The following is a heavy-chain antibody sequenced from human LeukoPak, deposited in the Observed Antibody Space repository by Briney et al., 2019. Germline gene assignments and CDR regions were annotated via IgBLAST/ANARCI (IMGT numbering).Heavy chain of an antibody. D-gene: IGHD6-13*01. V-gene: IGHV3-9*01. CDR1: GFTFDDYA. Sequence: PGGSLRLSCAASGFTFDDYAMHWVRQAPGKGLEWVSGISWNSGSIGYADSVKGRFTISRDNAKNSLYLQMNSLRAEDTALYYCAKKGIPSNVAFDIWGQGTMVTVSS. CDR3: AKKGIPSNVAFDI. CDR2: ISWNSGSI. J-gene: IGHJ3*02.